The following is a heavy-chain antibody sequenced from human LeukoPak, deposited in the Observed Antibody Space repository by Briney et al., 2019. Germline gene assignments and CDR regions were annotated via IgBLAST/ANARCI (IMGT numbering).Heavy chain of an antibody. Sequence: KPSETLSLTCTVSGGSISSSSYYWGWIRQPPGKGLEWIGSIYYSGSTYYNPSLKSRVTISVDTSKNQFSLKLSSVTAADTAVYYCARDRSADSLFDYWGQGTLVTVSS. J-gene: IGHJ4*02. CDR3: ARDRSADSLFDY. D-gene: IGHD2-21*01. V-gene: IGHV4-39*07. CDR2: IYYSGST. CDR1: GGSISSSSYY.